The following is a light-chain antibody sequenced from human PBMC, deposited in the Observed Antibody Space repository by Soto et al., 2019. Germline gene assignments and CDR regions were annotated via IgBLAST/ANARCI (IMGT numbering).Light chain of an antibody. CDR2: EVS. V-gene: IGLV2-14*01. CDR1: SSDVGGYNY. Sequence: QSVLTQPASVSGSPGQSITISCTGTSSDVGGYNYVSWYQQHPGKAPKLMIYEVSNRPSRVSNRFSGSKSGNTASLTISGXXAEDEADYYXXSYTRSXTSYVFGXG. J-gene: IGLJ1*01. CDR3: XSYTRSXTSYV.